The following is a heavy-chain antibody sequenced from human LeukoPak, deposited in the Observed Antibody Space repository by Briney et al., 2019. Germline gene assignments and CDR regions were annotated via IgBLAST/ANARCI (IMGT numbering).Heavy chain of an antibody. CDR1: GGSISSYY. J-gene: IGHJ3*02. D-gene: IGHD6-13*01. CDR2: IYYGGST. CDR3: ARVRSSSWYGGDAFDI. Sequence: SETLSLTCTVSGGSISSYYWSWIRQPPGKGLEWIGYIYYGGSTNYNPSLKSRVTISLETSKNQFSLRLSSVTAADTAVYYCARVRSSSWYGGDAFDIWGQGTMVTVSS. V-gene: IGHV4-59*01.